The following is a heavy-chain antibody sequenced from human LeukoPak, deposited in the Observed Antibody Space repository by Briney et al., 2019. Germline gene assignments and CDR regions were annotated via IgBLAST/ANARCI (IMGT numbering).Heavy chain of an antibody. CDR2: IYFRGTT. CDR3: ARRRAEGGSNGHYNWFDP. J-gene: IGHJ5*02. D-gene: IGHD6-13*01. CDR1: GDSINAYY. Sequence: PSETLSLTCTVSGDSINAYYWGWIRQPPGKGLEWIGYIYFRGTTKYNPSLESRVTISVDTSKNQFSLKLSSVTAADTAVYYCARRRAEGGSNGHYNWFDPWGQGILVTVSS. V-gene: IGHV4-59*08.